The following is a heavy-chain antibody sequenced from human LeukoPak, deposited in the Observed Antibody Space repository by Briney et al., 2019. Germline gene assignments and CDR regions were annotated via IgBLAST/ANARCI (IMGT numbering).Heavy chain of an antibody. D-gene: IGHD3-10*01. CDR2: IYPGDSDT. J-gene: IGHJ4*02. Sequence: GESLKISCKGSGYSFTSYWIGWVRQMPGKGLEWMGIIYPGDSDTRYSPSFQGQVTISADKSISTAYLQWSSLKASDTAMYYCARRVVGADGAYYFDYWGQGTLVTVSS. V-gene: IGHV5-51*01. CDR3: ARRVVGADGAYYFDY. CDR1: GYSFTSYW.